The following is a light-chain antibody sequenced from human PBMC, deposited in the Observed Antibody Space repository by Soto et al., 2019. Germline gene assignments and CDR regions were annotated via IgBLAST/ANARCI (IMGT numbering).Light chain of an antibody. J-gene: IGKJ1*01. CDR2: DAS. Sequence: IQMTQSPSALSASVRDTVTITCRASQTISGWLAWYQQRPGKAPNLLIFDASTLESGVPSRFSGSGSGTTFTLTISSLQSDDFATYYCLQYNGYYRTFGQGTKVDI. CDR3: LQYNGYYRT. CDR1: QTISGW. V-gene: IGKV1-5*01.